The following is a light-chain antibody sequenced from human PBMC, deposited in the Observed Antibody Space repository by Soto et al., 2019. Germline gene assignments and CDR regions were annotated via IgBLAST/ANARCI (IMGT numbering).Light chain of an antibody. CDR1: NSDVGGYNY. V-gene: IGLV2-14*01. CDR3: SSYTTSTTWV. CDR2: EVS. Sequence: QSALTQPASVSGSPGQSIAISCTGTNSDVGGYNYVSWYQHHPGKAPKLMIYEVSNRPSGVSNRFSGSKSGNTASLTISGLQAEDEADCYCSSYTTSTTWVFGGGTKLTVL. J-gene: IGLJ3*02.